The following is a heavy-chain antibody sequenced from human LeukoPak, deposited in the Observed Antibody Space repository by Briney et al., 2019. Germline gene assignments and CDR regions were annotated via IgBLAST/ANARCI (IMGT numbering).Heavy chain of an antibody. CDR3: ATSQSSVAGIVGD. Sequence: GGSLRLSCAASGFTFSDYCMTWIRQAPGKGLEWVSYISGSGSNRYYAASVKGRFNTSRNNAKNSLYLQINSLRVEDTAVYYCATSQSSVAGIVGDWGQGTLVTVSS. D-gene: IGHD6-19*01. V-gene: IGHV3-11*04. CDR2: ISGSGSNR. CDR1: GFTFSDYC. J-gene: IGHJ4*02.